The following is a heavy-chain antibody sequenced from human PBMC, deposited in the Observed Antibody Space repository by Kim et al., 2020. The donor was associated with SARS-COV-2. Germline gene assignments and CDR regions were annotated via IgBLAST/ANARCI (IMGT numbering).Heavy chain of an antibody. CDR1: GGSFSGYY. CDR2: INHSGST. V-gene: IGHV4-34*01. D-gene: IGHD2-21*01. CDR3: ARLLWQQPLRRFDP. J-gene: IGHJ5*02. Sequence: SETLSLTCAVYGGSFSGYYWSCIRQPPGKGLEWIGEINHSGSTNYNPSLKSRVTISVDTSKNQFSLKLSSVTAADTAGYYCARLLWQQPLRRFDPWAQGT.